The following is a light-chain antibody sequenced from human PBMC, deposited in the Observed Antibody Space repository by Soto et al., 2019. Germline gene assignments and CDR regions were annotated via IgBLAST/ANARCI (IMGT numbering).Light chain of an antibody. CDR3: GTWDSSLSAGV. J-gene: IGLJ7*01. V-gene: IGLV1-51*01. CDR1: SSNIGNNY. CDR2: DNN. Sequence: QSVLTQPPSVSAAQGHTVNISCCGSSSNIGNNYVSWYQQLPGTAPKLLIYDNNKRPSGIPDRFSGSKSGTSATLGITGLQTGDEADYYCGTWDSSLSAGVFGTGTQLTVL.